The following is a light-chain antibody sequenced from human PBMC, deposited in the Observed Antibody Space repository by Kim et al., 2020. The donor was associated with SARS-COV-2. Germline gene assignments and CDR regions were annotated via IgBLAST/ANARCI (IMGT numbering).Light chain of an antibody. CDR3: QSYDSSLSGSV. CDR1: SSNIGAGYD. J-gene: IGLJ2*01. CDR2: GNS. Sequence: QRVTISRTGSSSNIGAGYDVHWYQHLPGTAPKPLIYGNSNRPSGVPDRFSGSKSGTSASLAITGLQAEDEADYYCQSYDSSLSGSVFGGGTQLTVL. V-gene: IGLV1-40*01.